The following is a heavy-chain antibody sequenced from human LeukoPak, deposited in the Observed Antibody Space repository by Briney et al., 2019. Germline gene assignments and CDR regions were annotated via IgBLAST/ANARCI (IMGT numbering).Heavy chain of an antibody. Sequence: PSETLSLTCAVYGGSFSGYYWSWIRQPPGKGLEWIGEINHSGSTNYNPSLKSRVTISVDTSKNQFSLKLSSVTAADTAVYYCVRRTLYNWFDPWGQGTLVTVSS. D-gene: IGHD1-14*01. J-gene: IGHJ5*02. CDR1: GGSFSGYY. V-gene: IGHV4-34*01. CDR3: VRRTLYNWFDP. CDR2: INHSGST.